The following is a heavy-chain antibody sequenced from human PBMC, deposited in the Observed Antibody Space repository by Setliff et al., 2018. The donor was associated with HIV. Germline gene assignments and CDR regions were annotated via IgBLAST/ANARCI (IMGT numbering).Heavy chain of an antibody. V-gene: IGHV4-38-2*01. CDR1: GYSISSGYY. CDR3: ARGRDYYGSGSYFNGRANSYYFMDV. Sequence: SETLSLTCAVSGYSISSGYYWGWIRQPPGKGLEWIGPIYHSGSTYYNPSLKSRVTISVDTSKNQFSLRLSSVTAADTAVYYCARGRDYYGSGSYFNGRANSYYFMDVWGKGTTVTVSS. J-gene: IGHJ6*03. D-gene: IGHD3-10*01. CDR2: IYHSGST.